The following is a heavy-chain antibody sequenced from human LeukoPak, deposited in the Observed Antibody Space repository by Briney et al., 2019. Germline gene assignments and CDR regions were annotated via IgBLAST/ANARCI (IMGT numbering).Heavy chain of an antibody. CDR3: ATEYDYVWGSYRYGGVFFDY. CDR1: GGSISSSSYY. Sequence: SETLSLTCTVSGGSISSSSYYWGWIRQPPGKGLEWIGSIYYSGSTYYNPSLKSRVTISVDTSKNQFSLKLSSVTAADTAVYYCATEYDYVWGSYRYGGVFFDYWGQGTLVTVSS. D-gene: IGHD3-16*02. CDR2: IYYSGST. J-gene: IGHJ4*02. V-gene: IGHV4-39*07.